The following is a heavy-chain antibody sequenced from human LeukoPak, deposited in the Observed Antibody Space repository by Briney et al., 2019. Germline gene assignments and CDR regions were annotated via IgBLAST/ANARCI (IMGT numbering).Heavy chain of an antibody. CDR1: GGTFSSYA. D-gene: IGHD1-26*01. V-gene: IGHV1-46*01. J-gene: IGHJ4*02. Sequence: ASVKVSCKASGGTFSSYAISWVRQAPGQELEWMGIINPSGGSTSYAQEFQGRVTMTRDTSTSTVYMELSSLRSEDTAVYYCARDLGGATDYWGQGTLVTVSS. CDR3: ARDLGGATDY. CDR2: INPSGGST.